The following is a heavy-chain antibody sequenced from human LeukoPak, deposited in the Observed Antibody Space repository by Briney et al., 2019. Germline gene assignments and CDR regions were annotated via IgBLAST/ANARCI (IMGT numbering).Heavy chain of an antibody. D-gene: IGHD2-2*01. CDR1: GYTFTSYY. Sequence: ASVKVSCKASGYTFTSYYMHWVRQAPGQGLEWMGIINPSGGSTSYAQKFQGRVTMTRDTSTSTVYMELSSLRSEDTAVYYCARETPEFCSSTSCYVRYYYYGMDVWGQGTTVTVPS. J-gene: IGHJ6*02. CDR2: INPSGGST. V-gene: IGHV1-46*01. CDR3: ARETPEFCSSTSCYVRYYYYGMDV.